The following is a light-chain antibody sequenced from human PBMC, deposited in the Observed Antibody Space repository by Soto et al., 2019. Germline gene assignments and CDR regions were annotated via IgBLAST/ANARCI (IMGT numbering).Light chain of an antibody. CDR2: GAS. J-gene: IGKJ1*01. V-gene: IGKV3-20*01. CDR1: QCVSST. CDR3: QQYTSSPRT. Sequence: EIVMTQSPATLSLSPGERATLSCRASQCVSSTLAWYQQKPGQAPRLLIYGASSRATGVPARFSGSGSGTDFTLTISRLEPEDFAVYYCQQYTSSPRTFGQGTKVDIK.